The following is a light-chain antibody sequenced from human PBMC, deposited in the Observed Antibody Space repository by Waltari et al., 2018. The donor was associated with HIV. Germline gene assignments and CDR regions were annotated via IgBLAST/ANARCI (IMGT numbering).Light chain of an antibody. Sequence: IQMTQSPSSLSASVGDRVTITCRASQRISSFFSWFQQKPGKAPKPLIFGTSNLHSGVPSRFSGSGSGTDFTLTISSLQPEDFATYYCQQSYSSPYTFGQGTKVEIK. J-gene: IGKJ2*01. CDR1: QRISSF. V-gene: IGKV1-39*01. CDR3: QQSYSSPYT. CDR2: GTS.